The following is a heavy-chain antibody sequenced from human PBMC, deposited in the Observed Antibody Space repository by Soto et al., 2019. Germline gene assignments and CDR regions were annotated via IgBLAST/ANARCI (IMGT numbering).Heavy chain of an antibody. CDR1: GYSIRHGYY. CDR2: IYHSGST. Sequence: SETLSLTCAVSGYSIRHGYYWGWIRQPPGKGLEWIGTIYHSGSTYYNPSLKSRVTISVDASENHFSLKLSSVTAADTAVYYCARVGPYCGGDCYSPPPWGQGTLVTVYS. V-gene: IGHV4-38-2*01. CDR3: ARVGPYCGGDCYSPPP. D-gene: IGHD2-21*02. J-gene: IGHJ5*02.